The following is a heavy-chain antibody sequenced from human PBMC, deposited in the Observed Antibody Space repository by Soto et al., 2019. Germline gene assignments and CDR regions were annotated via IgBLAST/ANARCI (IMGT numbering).Heavy chain of an antibody. CDR1: GFTFSSYA. CDR2: ISGSGGST. Sequence: GGSLRLSCAASGFTFSSYAMSWVRQAPGKGLEWVSAISGSGGSTYYADSVKGRFTISRDNSKNTLYLQMNSLRAEDTAVYYSAEALYNWNSIYLFDSSGQGIQVLVSS. J-gene: IGHJ4*02. CDR3: AEALYNWNSIYLFDS. D-gene: IGHD1-20*01. V-gene: IGHV3-23*01.